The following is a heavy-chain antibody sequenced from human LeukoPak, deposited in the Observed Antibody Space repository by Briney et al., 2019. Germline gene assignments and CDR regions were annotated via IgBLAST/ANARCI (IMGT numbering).Heavy chain of an antibody. Sequence: ASVKVSCKASGYTFTGYYMHWVRQASGQGLEWMGWIYPNSGGTNYPQKFQGRVTMTRDTPISTAYMELSRLRSDDTAVYYCARASRPTVTIDPYYFDYWGQGTLVTVSS. CDR3: ARASRPTVTIDPYYFDY. CDR2: IYPNSGGT. J-gene: IGHJ4*02. D-gene: IGHD4-17*01. CDR1: GYTFTGYY. V-gene: IGHV1-2*02.